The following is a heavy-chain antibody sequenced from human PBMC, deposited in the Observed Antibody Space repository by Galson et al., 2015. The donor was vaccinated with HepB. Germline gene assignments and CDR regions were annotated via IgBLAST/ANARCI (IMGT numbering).Heavy chain of an antibody. CDR3: AREFQAYGGHAKALDY. V-gene: IGHV3-53*01. CDR1: GFTVSTNY. J-gene: IGHJ4*02. D-gene: IGHD4-23*01. CDR2: IYSDGRT. Sequence: SLRLSCAASGFTVSTNYFSWVRQAPGMGLQWVSDIYSDGRTYYADSVKGRFTVSRDTSKNTLYLQMNNLRAEDTAVYYCAREFQAYGGHAKALDYWGQGTLVTVSS.